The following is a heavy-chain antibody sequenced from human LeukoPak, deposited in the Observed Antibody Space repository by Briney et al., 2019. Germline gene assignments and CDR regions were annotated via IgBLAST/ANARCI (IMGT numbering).Heavy chain of an antibody. J-gene: IGHJ4*02. CDR3: ARDQEGVGLDY. D-gene: IGHD2-15*01. CDR1: GGSISSGGYY. V-gene: IGHV4-30-2*01. CDR2: IYHSGST. Sequence: SETLSLTCTVSGGSISSGGYYWSWIRQPPGKGLEWIGYIYHSGSTYYNLSLKSRVTISVDRSKNQFSLKLSSVTAADTAVYYCARDQEGVGLDYWGQGTLVTVSS.